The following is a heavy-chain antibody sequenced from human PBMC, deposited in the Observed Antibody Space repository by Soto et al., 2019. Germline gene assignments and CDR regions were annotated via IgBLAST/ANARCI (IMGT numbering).Heavy chain of an antibody. D-gene: IGHD2-21*01. CDR2: ISGSGGGT. CDR1: GFSFSSHV. CDR3: AKGWCDY. V-gene: IGHV3-23*01. Sequence: EVQLFDSGGDLVQPGGSLRLSCAASGFSFSSHVMSWVRQAPGKGLEWVSSISGSGGGTYYADSVKGRFIISRDNSKNTLDLQMNSLRVEDTAVYYCAKGWCDYWGQGTLVTVSS. J-gene: IGHJ4*02.